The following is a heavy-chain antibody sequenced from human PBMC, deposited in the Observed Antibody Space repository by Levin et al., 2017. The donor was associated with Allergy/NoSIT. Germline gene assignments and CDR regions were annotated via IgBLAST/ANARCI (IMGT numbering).Heavy chain of an antibody. CDR1: GGSIRSYY. Sequence: SQTLSLTCTVSGGSIRSYYWSWIRPPPGKGLEWIGYIYYSGSTNYNPSLKSRVTISVDTSKNQFSLKLSSVTAADTAVYYCARSRVDYYDSSGYYFFDYWGQGTLVTVSS. D-gene: IGHD3-22*01. CDR2: IYYSGST. V-gene: IGHV4-59*01. CDR3: ARSRVDYYDSSGYYFFDY. J-gene: IGHJ4*02.